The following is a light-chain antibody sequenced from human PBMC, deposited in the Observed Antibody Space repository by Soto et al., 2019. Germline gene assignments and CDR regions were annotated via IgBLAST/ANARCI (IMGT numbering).Light chain of an antibody. CDR2: EVS. J-gene: IGLJ1*01. CDR3: SSYTSTSTPFV. CDR1: SSDVGGYNY. V-gene: IGLV2-14*01. Sequence: QSVLTQPASVSGSPGQSITISCTGTSSDVGGYNYVSWYQQHPGKAPKLIISEVSNRPSGVSNRFSGSKSGNTASLSIFGLQAADEADYYCSSYTSTSTPFVFGTGTKLTVL.